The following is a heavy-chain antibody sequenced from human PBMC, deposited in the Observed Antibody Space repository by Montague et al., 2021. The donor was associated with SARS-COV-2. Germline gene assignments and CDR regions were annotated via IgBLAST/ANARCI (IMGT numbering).Heavy chain of an antibody. J-gene: IGHJ6*02. CDR1: GGSISSGGYH. D-gene: IGHD3-10*01. Sequence: TLSLTCTVSGGSISSGGYHWSWIRQHPGKGLEWIGYIYYSGSTYYNPSLKSRVTISVDTSKNQFSLKLSSVTAADTAVYYCALNYFRVRSWYGMDAWGQGTTVTVSS. V-gene: IGHV4-31*03. CDR2: IYYSGST. CDR3: ALNYFRVRSWYGMDA.